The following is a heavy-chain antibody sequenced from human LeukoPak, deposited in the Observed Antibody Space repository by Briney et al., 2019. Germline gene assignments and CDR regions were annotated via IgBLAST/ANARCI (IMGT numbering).Heavy chain of an antibody. Sequence: PSETLSLTCTVSGGSISSSSYYWGWIRQPPGKGLEWIGSIYYSGSTYYSPSLKSRVTISVDTSKNQFSLKLSSVTAADTAVYYCAREAAAGTYNDYWGQGTLVTVSS. CDR3: AREAAAGTYNDY. D-gene: IGHD6-13*01. J-gene: IGHJ4*02. CDR1: GGSISSSSYY. V-gene: IGHV4-39*07. CDR2: IYYSGST.